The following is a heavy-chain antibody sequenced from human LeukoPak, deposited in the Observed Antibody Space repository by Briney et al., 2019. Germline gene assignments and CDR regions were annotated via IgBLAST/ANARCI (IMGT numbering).Heavy chain of an antibody. CDR3: AKSTNEMGTGDFNY. CDR2: ISYDGSNK. D-gene: IGHD5-18*01. V-gene: IGHV3-30*18. CDR1: GFTFSSYG. Sequence: PGGSLRLSCAASGFTFSSYGMHWVRQAPGKGLEWVAVISYDGSNKYYADSVKGRFTISRDNSKNTLYLQMNSLRAEDTAVYYCAKSTNEMGTGDFNYWGQGTLVTVSS. J-gene: IGHJ4*02.